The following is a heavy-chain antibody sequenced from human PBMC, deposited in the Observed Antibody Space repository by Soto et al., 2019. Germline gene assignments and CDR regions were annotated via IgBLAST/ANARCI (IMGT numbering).Heavy chain of an antibody. CDR2: FDLEDGET. CDR1: GYTLTELS. J-gene: IGHJ4*02. Sequence: QVQLVQSGAEVKKPGASVKVSCKVSGYTLTELSMHWVRQAPGKGLEWMGGFDLEDGETIYARKFQGRVTMTEDKSTDTAYMELSRLRSDDTAVYYCATELSDSSGYSFDYWGQGTLVIVSS. CDR3: ATELSDSSGYSFDY. D-gene: IGHD3-22*01. V-gene: IGHV1-24*01.